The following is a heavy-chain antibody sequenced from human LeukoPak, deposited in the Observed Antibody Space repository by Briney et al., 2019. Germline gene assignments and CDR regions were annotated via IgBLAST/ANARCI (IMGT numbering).Heavy chain of an antibody. D-gene: IGHD2-2*01. J-gene: IGHJ3*02. V-gene: IGHV3-7*01. Sequence: PGGSLRLSCVASGFTFSDYWMTWVRQAPGKGLEWMANIKEDGSKKDYGDSLRGRITISRDNSKNSLSLQMNSLRAEDTAVYYCARAGYAAAFDTWGQGTMVTVSS. CDR1: GFTFSDYW. CDR2: IKEDGSKK. CDR3: ARAGYAAAFDT.